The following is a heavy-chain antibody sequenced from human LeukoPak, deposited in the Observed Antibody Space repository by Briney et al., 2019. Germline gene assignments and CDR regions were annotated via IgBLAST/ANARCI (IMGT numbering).Heavy chain of an antibody. CDR1: GYTFTSYG. D-gene: IGHD2-2*02. V-gene: IGHV1-18*01. J-gene: IGHJ3*02. Sequence: GASVMVSCKASGYTFTSYGISWVRQAPGQGLEWMGWISAYNGNTNYAQRLQGRVTMTTDTSTSTAYMELRSLRSDHTAVYYCARRVVPAAVPAFDIWGQGTMVTVSS. CDR2: ISAYNGNT. CDR3: ARRVVPAAVPAFDI.